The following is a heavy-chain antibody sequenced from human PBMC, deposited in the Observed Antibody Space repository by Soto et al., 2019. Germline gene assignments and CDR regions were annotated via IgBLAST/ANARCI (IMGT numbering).Heavy chain of an antibody. CDR1: GFTFSSYG. CDR3: ARDNQYSSGWYYFDY. Sequence: VQLVESGGGVVQPGRSLRLSCAASGFTFSSYGMHWVRQAPGKGLEWVAVIWYDGSNKYYADSVKGRFTISRDNSKNTLYLQMNSLRAEDTAVYYCARDNQYSSGWYYFDYWGQGTLVTVSS. D-gene: IGHD6-19*01. CDR2: IWYDGSNK. V-gene: IGHV3-33*01. J-gene: IGHJ4*02.